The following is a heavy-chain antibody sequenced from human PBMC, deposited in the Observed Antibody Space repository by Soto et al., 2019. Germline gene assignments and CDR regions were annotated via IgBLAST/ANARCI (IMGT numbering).Heavy chain of an antibody. CDR1: GFILSSFA. CDR3: ARQDHSGSGWFDT. D-gene: IGHD3-22*01. Sequence: GGSLRLSCAASGFILSSFAIHWVRQAPGKGLEWAAVISYDGRKKYYADSMKGRFTISRDNSNNTLYLQMNSLSADDTAVYYCARQDHSGSGWFDTWGQGTLVTVSS. CDR2: ISYDGRKK. J-gene: IGHJ5*02. V-gene: IGHV3-30*04.